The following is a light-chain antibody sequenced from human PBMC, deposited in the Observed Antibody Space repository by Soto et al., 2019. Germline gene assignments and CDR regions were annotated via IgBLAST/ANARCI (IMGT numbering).Light chain of an antibody. J-gene: IGKJ5*01. CDR1: QSFRGL. Sequence: EVLLTQSPVTLSLSPGDRATLSCRASQSFRGLLAWYQQKPGQAPRLLIYDAYNRATGIPPRFSGSGSGTDFTLTISSLEPEDSAVYYCQQRHMWPITFGQGTRLEIK. CDR3: QQRHMWPIT. V-gene: IGKV3-11*01. CDR2: DAY.